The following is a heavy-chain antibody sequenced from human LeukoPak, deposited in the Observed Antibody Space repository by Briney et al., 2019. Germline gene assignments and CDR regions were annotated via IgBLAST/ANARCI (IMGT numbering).Heavy chain of an antibody. Sequence: SETLSLTCNVSGYSISSGYYWDWIRQPPGKGLEWIGSIYHSGSTYYSPSLKSRVTISVDTSKNQFSLKLSYVTAADTAVYYCASAAQQQLVPPDGFDIWGQGTMVTVSS. V-gene: IGHV4-38-2*02. CDR3: ASAAQQQLVPPDGFDI. CDR1: GYSISSGYY. CDR2: IYHSGST. J-gene: IGHJ3*02. D-gene: IGHD6-13*01.